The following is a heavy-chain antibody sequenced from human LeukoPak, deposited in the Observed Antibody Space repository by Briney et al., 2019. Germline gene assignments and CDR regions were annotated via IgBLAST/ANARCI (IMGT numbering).Heavy chain of an antibody. J-gene: IGHJ6*02. CDR1: GFTVSSNY. D-gene: IGHD6-19*01. CDR3: ARGLAVAGYYYGMDV. CDR2: IYSGGST. Sequence: GGSLRLSCAASGFTVSSNYMSWVRQAPGKGLQWVSVIYSGGSTYSADSVKGRFTISRDNSKNTLYLQMNSLRAEDTAVYYCARGLAVAGYYYGMDVWGQGTTVTVSS. V-gene: IGHV3-53*01.